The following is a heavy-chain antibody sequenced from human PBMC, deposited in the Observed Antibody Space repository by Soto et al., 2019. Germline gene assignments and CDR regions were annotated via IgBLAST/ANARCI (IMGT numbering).Heavy chain of an antibody. V-gene: IGHV3-48*01. Sequence: GGSLRLSCEPSGFTFRSYSFSWVPQAPGGGLEWIAYISPLSVSIYYGDSVRSRFTISRDNVKNSVYLQMNNLRGDDTAMYYCARKLLGAGNYFFEYWGQGVPVTVSS. CDR2: ISPLSVSI. J-gene: IGHJ4*02. CDR3: ARKLLGAGNYFFEY. CDR1: GFTFRSYS. D-gene: IGHD1-7*01.